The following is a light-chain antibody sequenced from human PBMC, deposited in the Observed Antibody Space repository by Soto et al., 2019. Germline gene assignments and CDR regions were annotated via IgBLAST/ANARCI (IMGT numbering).Light chain of an antibody. V-gene: IGKV1-5*01. CDR3: QQYYSYPIT. CDR1: QTISSW. Sequence: DIQMTQSPSTLSGSVGDRVTITCRASQTISSWLAWYQQKPGKAPKLLIYAAYTLQSGVPSRFSGSGSGTDFTLTISCLQSEDFATYYCQQYYSYPITFGQGTRLEIK. J-gene: IGKJ5*01. CDR2: AAY.